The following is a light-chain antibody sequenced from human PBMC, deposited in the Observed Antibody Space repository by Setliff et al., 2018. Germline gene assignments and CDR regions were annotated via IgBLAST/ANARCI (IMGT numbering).Light chain of an antibody. CDR1: NSDVGGYDY. J-gene: IGLJ1*01. Sequence: QSALTQPAAVSGSPGQSIAISCTGSNSDVGGYDYVSWYQQHPNRAPKLLIYDVTGRPSGVSDRFSGSKSGNTASLTIFGLQAEDEADYYCSSYTNSNTEVFGTGTKVTV. V-gene: IGLV2-14*01. CDR2: DVT. CDR3: SSYTNSNTEV.